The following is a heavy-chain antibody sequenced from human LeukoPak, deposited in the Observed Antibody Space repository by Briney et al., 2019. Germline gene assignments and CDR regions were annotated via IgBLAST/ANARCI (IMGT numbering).Heavy chain of an antibody. J-gene: IGHJ4*02. CDR3: ARVVSGRYYFDY. Sequence: SSANVSCKPSRGTLSSYAISCVRQAPRQGHEWMGGIIPIFGTANYAHKFQGRVTITADEFTITAYMELSSLRAEDTAVYYCARVVSGRYYFDYWGQGTLVTVSS. CDR1: RGTLSSYA. D-gene: IGHD3-3*01. V-gene: IGHV1-69*01. CDR2: IIPIFGTA.